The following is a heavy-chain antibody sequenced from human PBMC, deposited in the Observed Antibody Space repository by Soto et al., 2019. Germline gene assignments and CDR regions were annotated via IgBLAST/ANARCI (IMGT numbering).Heavy chain of an antibody. V-gene: IGHV4-30-4*01. CDR3: ARVTPGNAPVYYYYGMDV. Sequence: QVQLQESGPGLVKPSQTLSLTCTVSGGSISSGDYYWSWIRQPPGKGLEWIGYIYYSGSTYYNPSLKSRVTISVDTSKNQFSLKLSSGTAADTAVYYCARVTPGNAPVYYYYGMDVWGQGTTVTVSS. CDR2: IYYSGST. CDR1: GGSISSGDYY. J-gene: IGHJ6*02. D-gene: IGHD3-16*01.